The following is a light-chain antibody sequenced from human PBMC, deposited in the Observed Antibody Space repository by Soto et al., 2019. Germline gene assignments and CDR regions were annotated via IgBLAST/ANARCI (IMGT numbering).Light chain of an antibody. CDR2: DAS. CDR1: QSVSRY. CDR3: QQRSNLPHLT. Sequence: EIVLTQSPATLSLSPGERATLSCRASQSVSRYLAWYQQKPGQAPRLLIYDASNRATGIPARFSGSGSGTDFTLTISSLEPEDFAVYYCQQRSNLPHLTCGGGTKVAIK. V-gene: IGKV3-11*01. J-gene: IGKJ4*01.